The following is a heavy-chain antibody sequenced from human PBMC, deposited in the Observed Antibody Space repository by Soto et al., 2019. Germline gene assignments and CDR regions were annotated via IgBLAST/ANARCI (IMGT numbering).Heavy chain of an antibody. V-gene: IGHV1-18*01. J-gene: IGHJ6*02. CDR1: GYTFTRSG. CDR2: ISTYNGDT. CDR3: AREGVAPYYYYGMDV. Sequence: ASVKVSCKAAGYTFTRSGISWVRQTPGQGLEWMGWISTYNGDTNYAQTFQGRVTMTTDTSTSTVHMEVRSLRSDDTAVYYCAREGVAPYYYYGMDVWGQGTPVTVSS. D-gene: IGHD5-12*01.